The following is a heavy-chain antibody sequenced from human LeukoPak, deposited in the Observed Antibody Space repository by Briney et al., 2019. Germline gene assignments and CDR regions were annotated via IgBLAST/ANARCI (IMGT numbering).Heavy chain of an antibody. CDR2: ISAYNGNT. V-gene: IGHV1-18*01. CDR1: GYTFTSYG. J-gene: IGHJ4*02. CDR3: ATRAALTLRYFDWPPNY. D-gene: IGHD3-9*01. Sequence: ASVKVSCKASGYTFTSYGISWVRQAPGQGLEWMGWISAYNGNTNYAQKLQGRVTMTTDTSTSTAYMELRSLRSEDTAVYYCATRAALTLRYFDWPPNYWGQGTLVTVSS.